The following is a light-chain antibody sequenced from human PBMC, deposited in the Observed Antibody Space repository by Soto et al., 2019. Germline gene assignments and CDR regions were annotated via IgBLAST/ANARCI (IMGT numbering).Light chain of an antibody. Sequence: DIQMTQSPSSVSASVGDSITITCRASQDISKWLAWYQQKPGKAPKVLIYSTSSLQSGVPSRFRGSRSATDFTLTITSLQHEDFATYYCKQSKSFPLTFGGGTKVDIK. CDR1: QDISKW. V-gene: IGKV1-12*01. CDR2: STS. J-gene: IGKJ4*01. CDR3: KQSKSFPLT.